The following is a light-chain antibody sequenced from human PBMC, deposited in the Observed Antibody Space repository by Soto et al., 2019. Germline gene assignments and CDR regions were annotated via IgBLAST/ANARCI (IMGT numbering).Light chain of an antibody. CDR2: EVS. CDR3: SSYTSSSTYV. CDR1: SRDVGSYNR. Sequence: QSALTQPPSVSGSPGQSVTISCTGTSRDVGSYNRVSWYQQPPGTSPKLMIYEVSKRPSGVPDRFSGSKSGNTASLTISGLQAEDEADYYCSSYTSSSTYVFGTGPKLTV. J-gene: IGLJ1*01. V-gene: IGLV2-18*02.